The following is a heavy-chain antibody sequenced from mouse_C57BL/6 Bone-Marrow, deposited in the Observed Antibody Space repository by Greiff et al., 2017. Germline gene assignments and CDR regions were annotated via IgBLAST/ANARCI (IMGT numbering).Heavy chain of an antibody. J-gene: IGHJ2*01. CDR2: IDPSDSYT. CDR1: GYTFTSYW. Sequence: QVQLQQPGAELVKPGASVKLSCKASGYTFTSYWMPWVKQRPGQGLAWIGEIDPSDSYTNYNQKFKGKATLTVNTSSSTAYMQLSSLTSEDSAVYYCARPLIFYGSSLYYFDYWGQGTTLTVSS. V-gene: IGHV1-50*01. D-gene: IGHD1-1*01. CDR3: ARPLIFYGSSLYYFDY.